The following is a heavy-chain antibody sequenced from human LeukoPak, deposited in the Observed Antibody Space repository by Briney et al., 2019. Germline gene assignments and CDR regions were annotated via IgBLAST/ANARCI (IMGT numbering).Heavy chain of an antibody. Sequence: ASVKASCKASGYTFTSYYMHWVRQAPGQGLEWMGIINPSGGSTSYAQKFQGRVTMTRDTSTSTVYMELSSLRSEDTAVYYCARDPAKDTAMVDDAFDIWGQGTMVTVSS. CDR2: INPSGGST. CDR1: GYTFTSYY. D-gene: IGHD5-18*01. V-gene: IGHV1-46*01. J-gene: IGHJ3*02. CDR3: ARDPAKDTAMVDDAFDI.